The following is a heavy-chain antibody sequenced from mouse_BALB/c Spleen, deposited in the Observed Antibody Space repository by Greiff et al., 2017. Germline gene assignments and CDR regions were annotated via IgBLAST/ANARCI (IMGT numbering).Heavy chain of an antibody. D-gene: IGHD2-4*01. Sequence: EVQLVESGGGLVQPGGSRKLSCAASGFTFSSFGMHWVRQAPEKGLEWVAYISSGSSTIYYADTVKGRFTISRDNPKNTLFLQMTSLRSEDTAMYYCARGYDYGGDYFDYWGQGTTLTVSS. CDR1: GFTFSSFG. CDR2: ISSGSSTI. V-gene: IGHV5-17*02. J-gene: IGHJ2*01. CDR3: ARGYDYGGDYFDY.